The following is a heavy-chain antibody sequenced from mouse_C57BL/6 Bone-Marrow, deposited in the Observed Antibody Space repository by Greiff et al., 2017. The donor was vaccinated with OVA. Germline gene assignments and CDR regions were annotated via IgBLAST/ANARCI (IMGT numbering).Heavy chain of an antibody. J-gene: IGHJ1*03. CDR1: GFNIKDDY. CDR3: TTYYGSSSNWYFDV. D-gene: IGHD1-1*01. Sequence: EVQLQQSGAELVRPGASVKLSCTASGFNIKDDYMHWVKQRPEQGLEWIGWIDPENGDTEYASKFQGKATITADTSSNTAYLQLSSLTSEDTAVYYCTTYYGSSSNWYFDVWAQGPRSPSPQ. CDR2: IDPENGDT. V-gene: IGHV14-4*01.